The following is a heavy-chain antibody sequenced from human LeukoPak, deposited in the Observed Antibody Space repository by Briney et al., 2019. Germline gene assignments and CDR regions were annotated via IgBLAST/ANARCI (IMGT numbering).Heavy chain of an antibody. CDR2: IYSGGST. Sequence: GGSLRLSCAASGFTVSSNYMSWVRQAPGKGLEWVAVIYSGGSTDYADSVKGRFTISRDTSKNTLYLQMNSLRVEDTAVYYCARSSHYDILTGYSEEDAFDIWGQGTMVTGSS. D-gene: IGHD3-9*01. CDR3: ARSSHYDILTGYSEEDAFDI. J-gene: IGHJ3*02. V-gene: IGHV3-53*01. CDR1: GFTVSSNY.